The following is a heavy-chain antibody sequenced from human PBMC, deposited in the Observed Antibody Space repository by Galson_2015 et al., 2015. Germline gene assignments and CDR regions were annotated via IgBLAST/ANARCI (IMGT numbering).Heavy chain of an antibody. CDR2: IYSGGTT. CDR1: GFNVSNTY. CDR3: ASSIIGDYVRYFRY. D-gene: IGHD4-17*01. J-gene: IGHJ4*02. V-gene: IGHV3-53*01. Sequence: SLRLSCAASGFNVSNTYMSWVRQAPGKGLEWVSLIYSGGTTSYADSVKGRFTISRDNSKNTVYLQLSSLRAADTAVYYCASSIIGDYVRYFRYWGQGTLVTVSP.